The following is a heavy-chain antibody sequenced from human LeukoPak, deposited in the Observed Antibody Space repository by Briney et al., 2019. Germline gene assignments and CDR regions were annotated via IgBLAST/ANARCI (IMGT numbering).Heavy chain of an antibody. J-gene: IGHJ5*02. V-gene: IGHV3-23*01. CDR2: ISGSGGST. Sequence: GGSLRLSCAASGITFSSYAMSWVRQAPGKGLEWVSAISGSGGSTYYADSVKGRFTISRDNSKNTLYLQMNSLRAEDTPVYYCAKDPQRGGNWFDPWGQGTLVTVSS. D-gene: IGHD3-10*01. CDR1: GITFSSYA. CDR3: AKDPQRGGNWFDP.